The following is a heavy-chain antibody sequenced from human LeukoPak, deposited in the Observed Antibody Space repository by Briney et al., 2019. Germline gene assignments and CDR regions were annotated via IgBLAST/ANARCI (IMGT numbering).Heavy chain of an antibody. CDR3: ASSRNYYGSGRPKPYYFDY. Sequence: GASVKVSCKASGCTFTGYYMHWVRQAPGQGLEWMGWINPNSGGTNYAQKFQGWVTMTRDTSISTAYMELSRLRSDDTAVYYCASSRNYYGSGRPKPYYFDYWGQGTLVTVSS. CDR1: GCTFTGYY. D-gene: IGHD3-10*01. CDR2: INPNSGGT. J-gene: IGHJ4*02. V-gene: IGHV1-2*04.